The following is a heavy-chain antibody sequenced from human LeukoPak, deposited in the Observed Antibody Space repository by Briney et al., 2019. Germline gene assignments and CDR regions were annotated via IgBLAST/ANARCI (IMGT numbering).Heavy chain of an antibody. CDR1: GFTFSSYW. Sequence: PGGSLRLSCAASGFTFSSYWMSWVRQAPGKGLEWVANIKQDGSEKYYVDSVEGRFTISRDNAKNSLYLQMNSLRAEDTAVYYCARIPKQQLEQNWFDPWGQGTLVTVSS. J-gene: IGHJ5*02. V-gene: IGHV3-7*01. D-gene: IGHD6-13*01. CDR2: IKQDGSEK. CDR3: ARIPKQQLEQNWFDP.